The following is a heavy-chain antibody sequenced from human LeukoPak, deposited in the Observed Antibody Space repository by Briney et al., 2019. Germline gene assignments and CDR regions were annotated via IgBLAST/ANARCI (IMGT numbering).Heavy chain of an antibody. CDR1: GFTFSSYG. CDR3: ARGITIFGVVMDY. J-gene: IGHJ4*02. D-gene: IGHD3-3*01. CDR2: IKQDGSEK. V-gene: IGHV3-7*01. Sequence: PGGSLRLSCAASGFTFSSYGMHWVRQAPGKGLEWVANIKQDGSEKYYVDSVKGRFTISRDNAKNSLYLQMNSLRAEDTAVYYCARGITIFGVVMDYWGQGTLVTVSS.